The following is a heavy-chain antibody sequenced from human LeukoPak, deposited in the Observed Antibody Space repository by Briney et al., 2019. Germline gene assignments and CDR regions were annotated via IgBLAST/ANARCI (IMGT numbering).Heavy chain of an antibody. CDR1: GFTFDDYA. Sequence: PAGGSLRLSCAASGFTFDDYAMHWVRQAPGKGLEWVSGIIWNSGSIGYADSVKGRFTISRDNAKNSLYLQMNSLRAEDTALYYCARELGYCSSTSCYPPDYWGQGTLVTVSS. CDR2: IIWNSGSI. D-gene: IGHD2-2*01. J-gene: IGHJ4*02. V-gene: IGHV3-9*01. CDR3: ARELGYCSSTSCYPPDY.